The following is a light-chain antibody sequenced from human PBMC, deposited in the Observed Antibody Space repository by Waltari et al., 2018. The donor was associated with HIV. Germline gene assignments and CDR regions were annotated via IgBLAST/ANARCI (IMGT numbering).Light chain of an antibody. CDR3: QQSYATPRS. Sequence: DIQMTQYPSSLSASIGDRVTITCRASQSIKRNLNWFQQKSGKAPNSLIYATATLQNGVPSRFSGSGSETNFTLTITRLQPEDFATYYCQQSYATPRSFGQGTKL. CDR1: QSIKRN. J-gene: IGKJ2*03. V-gene: IGKV1-39*01. CDR2: ATA.